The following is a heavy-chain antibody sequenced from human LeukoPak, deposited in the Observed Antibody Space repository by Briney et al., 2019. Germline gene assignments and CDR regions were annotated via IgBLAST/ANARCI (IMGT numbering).Heavy chain of an antibody. J-gene: IGHJ6*03. Sequence: SETLSLTCTVPGGSISSYYWNWIRQPAGKGLEWIGRISSSGSANYNPSLKSRVTLSVDTSRNQLSLILNSVTAADTAVYYCARYYDFLSYMDVWGKGTTVTVSS. D-gene: IGHD3-3*01. CDR3: ARYYDFLSYMDV. CDR1: GGSISSYY. CDR2: ISSSGSA. V-gene: IGHV4-4*07.